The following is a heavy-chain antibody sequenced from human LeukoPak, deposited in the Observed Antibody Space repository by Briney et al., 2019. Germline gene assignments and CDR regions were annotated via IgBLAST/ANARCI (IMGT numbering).Heavy chain of an antibody. V-gene: IGHV3-23*01. J-gene: IGHJ4*02. D-gene: IGHD3-10*01. CDR3: AKDIGDSPLLWFGDGWN. CDR1: GFIFNNYW. CDR2: ISGSGGST. Sequence: GGSLRLSCAASGFIFNNYWMNWVRQAPEKGLEWVSAISGSGGSTYYADSVKGRFTISRDNSKNTLYLQMNSLRAEDTAVYYCAKDIGDSPLLWFGDGWNWGQGTLVTVSS.